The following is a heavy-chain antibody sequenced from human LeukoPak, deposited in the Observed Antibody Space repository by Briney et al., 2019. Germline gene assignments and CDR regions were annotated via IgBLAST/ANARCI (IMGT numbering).Heavy chain of an antibody. CDR3: AKQGPTVVTHFDT. V-gene: IGHV4-39*01. CDR2: FYYSGDT. CDR1: GDSISSSTYY. D-gene: IGHD4-23*01. Sequence: PSETLSLTCTVSGDSISSSTYYWGWIRQPPGKGLEWIGSFYYSGDTFYNPSLKSRVTISVDTSKNQSSLKLTSVTAADTAVYYCAKQGPTVVTHFDTWGQGTLVTVSS. J-gene: IGHJ4*02.